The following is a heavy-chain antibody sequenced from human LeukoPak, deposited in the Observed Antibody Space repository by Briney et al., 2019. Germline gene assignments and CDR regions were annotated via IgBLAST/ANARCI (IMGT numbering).Heavy chain of an antibody. CDR2: LIPIFGTA. CDR1: GGTFSSYA. Sequence: SVKVFCKASGGTFSSYAISWVRQAPGQRLELMGGLIPIFGTANYAQKFQSRVTITTDESTSTAYMELSSLRSEDTAVYYCARGEYYDILTGYYNVSAFDIWGQGTMVTVSS. CDR3: ARGEYYDILTGYYNVSAFDI. V-gene: IGHV1-69*05. J-gene: IGHJ3*02. D-gene: IGHD3-9*01.